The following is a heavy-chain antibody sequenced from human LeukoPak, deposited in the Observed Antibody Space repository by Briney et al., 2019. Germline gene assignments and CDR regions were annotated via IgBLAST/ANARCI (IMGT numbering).Heavy chain of an antibody. V-gene: IGHV3-23*01. Sequence: GGSLRLSCAASGFTFSSYAMSWVRQAPGKGLEWVSAISGSGFSTYYADSVKGRFTISRDNSKNTLYLQMNSLRAEDTAVYYCAGDRYYDSSGYNSWFDPWGQGTLVTVSS. D-gene: IGHD3-22*01. CDR1: GFTFSSYA. CDR3: AGDRYYDSSGYNSWFDP. CDR2: ISGSGFST. J-gene: IGHJ5*02.